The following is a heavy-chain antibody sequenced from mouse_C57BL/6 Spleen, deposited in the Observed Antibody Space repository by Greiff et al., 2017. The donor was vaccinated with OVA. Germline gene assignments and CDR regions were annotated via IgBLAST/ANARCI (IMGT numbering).Heavy chain of an antibody. V-gene: IGHV1-18*01. J-gene: IGHJ4*01. CDR1: GYTFTDYN. Sequence: VQLQQSGPELVKPGASVKIPCKASGYTFTDYNMDWVKQSPGKSLAWIGDINPNNGGTIYNQKFKGKATLTVDKSSSTAYMELRSLTSEDTAVYYCARLQLRLREGDAMDYWGQGTSVTVSS. CDR3: ARLQLRLREGDAMDY. D-gene: IGHD3-2*02. CDR2: INPNNGGT.